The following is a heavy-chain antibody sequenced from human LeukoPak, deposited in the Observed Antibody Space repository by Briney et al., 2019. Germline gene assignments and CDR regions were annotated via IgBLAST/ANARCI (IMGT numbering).Heavy chain of an antibody. CDR2: ISYSGTT. CDR3: ARVGGYSGTDVFDF. J-gene: IGHJ3*01. V-gene: IGHV4-59*01. CDR1: DIGDFY. Sequence: SETLSLTCTVSDIGDFYWSWIRQPPGQGLEYIGYISYSGTTNYNPSLKSRVIISLNTSKNQFSLKLSSVTAADTAVYFCARVGGYSGTDVFDFWGQGTMVTVSS. D-gene: IGHD6-19*01.